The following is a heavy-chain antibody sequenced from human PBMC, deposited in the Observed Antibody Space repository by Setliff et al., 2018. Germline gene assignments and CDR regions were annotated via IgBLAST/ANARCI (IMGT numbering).Heavy chain of an antibody. Sequence: ASVKVSCKASGYTFTSYDINWMRQASGQGLEWMGWINPNSGGTNYAQKFQGWVTMTRDTSISTAYMELSRLRSDDTAVYYCARSPPSILVGAIDYWGQGTLVTVSS. CDR3: ARSPPSILVGAIDY. V-gene: IGHV1-2*04. J-gene: IGHJ4*02. D-gene: IGHD1-26*01. CDR2: INPNSGGT. CDR1: GYTFTSYD.